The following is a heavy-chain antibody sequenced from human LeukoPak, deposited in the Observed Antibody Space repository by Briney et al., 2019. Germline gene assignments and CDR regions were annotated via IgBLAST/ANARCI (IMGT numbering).Heavy chain of an antibody. Sequence: SETLSLTCAVYGGSFSGYSWNWIRQPPVKGLEWIGEINHSGGTNYNPSLKSRVTISVDTSKNQFSLKLSSVTAADTAVYYCARSNLWLGIYYYYGMDVWGQGTTVTVSS. CDR2: INHSGGT. D-gene: IGHD3-10*01. J-gene: IGHJ6*02. CDR1: GGSFSGYS. V-gene: IGHV4-34*01. CDR3: ARSNLWLGIYYYYGMDV.